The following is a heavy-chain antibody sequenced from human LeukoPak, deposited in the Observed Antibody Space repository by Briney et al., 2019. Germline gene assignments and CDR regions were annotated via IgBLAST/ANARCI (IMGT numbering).Heavy chain of an antibody. CDR2: MSPNSGDT. Sequence: ASVKVSCKASGYTFTSYGISWVRQAPGQGLEWMGWMSPNSGDTGYAQKFQDKVTMTRNTSISTAYMELSSLRSDDTAVYYCARGPPNWGYDYWGPGTLVTVSS. CDR3: ARGPPNWGYDY. V-gene: IGHV1-8*02. J-gene: IGHJ4*02. D-gene: IGHD7-27*01. CDR1: GYTFTSYG.